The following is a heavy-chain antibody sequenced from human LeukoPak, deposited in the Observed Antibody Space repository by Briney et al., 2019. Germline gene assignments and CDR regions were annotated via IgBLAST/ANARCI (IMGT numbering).Heavy chain of an antibody. CDR1: GGSMSSYY. Sequence: SETLSLTCTVSGGSMSSYYWSWIRQPPGKGLEWIGYIYYSGSTNYNPSLESRVTISVDTSKNQFSLKLSSVTAADTAVYYCARAPGSAYYDFWSGYYSDAFDIWGQGTMVTVSS. V-gene: IGHV4-59*01. J-gene: IGHJ3*02. D-gene: IGHD3-3*01. CDR2: IYYSGST. CDR3: ARAPGSAYYDFWSGYYSDAFDI.